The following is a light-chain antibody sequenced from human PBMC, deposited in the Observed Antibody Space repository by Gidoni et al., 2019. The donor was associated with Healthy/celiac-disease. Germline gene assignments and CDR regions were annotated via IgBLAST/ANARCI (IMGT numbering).Light chain of an antibody. V-gene: IGKV1-39*01. J-gene: IGKJ3*01. CDR1: QSISSY. Sequence: IQMTQSPSSLSASVGDRVTITCRASQSISSYLNWYQQKPGKAPKLLIYAASSLPSGVPSRFSGSGSGTDFTLTISSLQPEDFATYYCQQSYSTRFTFGPXTKVDIK. CDR3: QQSYSTRFT. CDR2: AAS.